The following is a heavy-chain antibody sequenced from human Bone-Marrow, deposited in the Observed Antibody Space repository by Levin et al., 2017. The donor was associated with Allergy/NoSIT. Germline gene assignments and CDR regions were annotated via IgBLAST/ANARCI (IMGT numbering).Heavy chain of an antibody. CDR2: IYPGDSDT. V-gene: IGHV5-51*01. J-gene: IGHJ4*02. D-gene: IGHD3-10*01. CDR3: ARRPGSGRLDY. CDR1: GDSFTNYW. Sequence: GESLKISCKGSGDSFTNYWIAWVRQMPGKGLEWMGIIYPGDSDTRYSPSFQGQATFSADKSISTAYLQWSSLKASDTAMYYCARRPGSGRLDYWGQGTLVTVSS.